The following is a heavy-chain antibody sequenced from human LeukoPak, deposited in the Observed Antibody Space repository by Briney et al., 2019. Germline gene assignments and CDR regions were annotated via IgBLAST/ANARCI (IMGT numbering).Heavy chain of an antibody. D-gene: IGHD1-26*01. CDR2: ISYDGSNK. CDR3: ASGVWSHYGMDV. CDR1: GFTFSSYA. V-gene: IGHV3-30-3*01. J-gene: IGHJ6*02. Sequence: PGGSLRLSCAASGFTFSSYAMHWVRQAPGKGLEWVAVISYDGSNKYYADSVKGRFTISRDNSKNTLYLQMNSLRAEDTAVYYCASGVWSHYGMDVWGQGTTVTVSS.